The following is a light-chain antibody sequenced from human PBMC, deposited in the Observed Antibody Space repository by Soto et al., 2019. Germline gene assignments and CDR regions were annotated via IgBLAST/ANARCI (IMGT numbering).Light chain of an antibody. CDR1: SSDVGGYKY. J-gene: IGLJ2*01. CDR3: SSYTSSSTLVV. V-gene: IGLV2-14*03. Sequence: QSVLTQPASVSGSPGQSITISCTGTSSDVGGYKYVSWYQHHPGKAPKLMIYDVSDRPSGVSYRFSGSKSGNTASLTISGLQAEDEADYYCSSYTSSSTLVVFGGGTKLTVL. CDR2: DVS.